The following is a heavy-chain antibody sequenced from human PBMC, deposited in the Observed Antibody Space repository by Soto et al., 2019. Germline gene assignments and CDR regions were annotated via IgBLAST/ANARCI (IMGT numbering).Heavy chain of an antibody. D-gene: IGHD1-26*01. Sequence: SETLSLTCTVSGGSISSYYWSWIRQPPGKGLEWIGYIYYSGSTNYNPSLKSRVTISVDTSKNQFSLKLSSVTAADTAVYYCARGVVVGATTSDYWGQGTLVTVSS. CDR1: GGSISSYY. CDR3: ARGVVVGATTSDY. J-gene: IGHJ4*02. V-gene: IGHV4-59*01. CDR2: IYYSGST.